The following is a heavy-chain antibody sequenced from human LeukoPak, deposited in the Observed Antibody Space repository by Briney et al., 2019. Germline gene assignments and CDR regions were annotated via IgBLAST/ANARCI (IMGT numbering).Heavy chain of an antibody. Sequence: GGSLRLSCAASGFTFSNYWMHWVRQAPGKGLEWVGRIKSKTDGGTTDYAAPVKGRFTISRDDSKNTLYLQMNSLKTEDTAVYYCTTVVLSGYSYGYSFDAFDIWGQGTMVTVSS. CDR1: GFTFSNYW. CDR3: TTVVLSGYSYGYSFDAFDI. J-gene: IGHJ3*02. CDR2: IKSKTDGGTT. D-gene: IGHD5-18*01. V-gene: IGHV3-15*01.